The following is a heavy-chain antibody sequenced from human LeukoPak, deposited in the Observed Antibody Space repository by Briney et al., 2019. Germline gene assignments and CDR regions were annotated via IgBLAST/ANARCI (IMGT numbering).Heavy chain of an antibody. CDR2: ISWNSGSI. V-gene: IGHV3-9*01. Sequence: GGSLRLSCAASGFTFDDYAMHWVRQAPGKGLEWVSGISWNSGSIGYADSVKGRFTISRDNAKNSLYLQVNSLRVEDTAVYYCARDAESSSWYRTRDYHMDVWGKGTTVTVSS. CDR3: ARDAESSSWYRTRDYHMDV. D-gene: IGHD6-13*01. CDR1: GFTFDDYA. J-gene: IGHJ6*03.